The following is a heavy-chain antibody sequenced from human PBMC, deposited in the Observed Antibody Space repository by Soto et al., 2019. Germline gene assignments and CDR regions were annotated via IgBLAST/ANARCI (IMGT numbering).Heavy chain of an antibody. CDR3: ARGSSTQRYGMDV. D-gene: IGHD2-2*01. CDR1: GGSVSSSSFY. J-gene: IGHJ6*01. Sequence: QVQLQESGPGLVKPSETLSLTCTVSGGSVSSSSFYWSWIRQPPGKGLEWMGYIYSSGSTDYNSSLQSRATISLDTSKNQFSLRLSSVTAADTAVYYCARGSSTQRYGMDVW. CDR2: IYSSGST. V-gene: IGHV4-61*01.